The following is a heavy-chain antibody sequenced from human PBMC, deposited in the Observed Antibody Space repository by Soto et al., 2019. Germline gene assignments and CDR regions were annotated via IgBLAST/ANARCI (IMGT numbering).Heavy chain of an antibody. D-gene: IGHD2-2*01. CDR3: TRSSDVVVPAPTSPFDY. CDR2: IRSKANSYAT. J-gene: IGHJ4*02. V-gene: IGHV3-73*01. CDR1: GFTFSGSA. Sequence: GGSLRLSCAASGFTFSGSAMHWVRQASGKGLEWVGRIRSKANSYATAYAASVKGRFTISRDDSKNTAYLQMNSLKTEDTAVYYCTRSSDVVVPAPTSPFDYWGQGTLVTVSS.